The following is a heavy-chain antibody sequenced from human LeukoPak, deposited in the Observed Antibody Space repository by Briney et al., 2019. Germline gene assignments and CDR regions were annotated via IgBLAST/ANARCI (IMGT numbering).Heavy chain of an antibody. CDR1: GFTFSSYG. CDR3: ARDFYGVGTSDY. D-gene: IGHD4-17*01. Sequence: PGGSLRLSCAASGFTFSSYGMHWVRQAPGKGLEWVAFIRYDGSNKYYADSVKGRFTISRDNAKNSLYPQMNSLRAEDTAVYYCARDFYGVGTSDYWGQGALVTVSS. CDR2: IRYDGSNK. V-gene: IGHV3-30*02. J-gene: IGHJ4*02.